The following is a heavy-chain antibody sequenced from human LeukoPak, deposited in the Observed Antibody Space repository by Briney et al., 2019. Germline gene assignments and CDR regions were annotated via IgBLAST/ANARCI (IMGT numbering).Heavy chain of an antibody. CDR1: GYSISSGYY. V-gene: IGHV4-38-2*02. CDR2: IDHSGST. D-gene: IGHD2-2*01. Sequence: SETLSLTCTVSGYSISSGYYWGWIRQPPGKGLEWIGSIDHSGSTYYNPSLKSRVTISVDTSKNQFSLKLSSVTAADTAVYYCARDPGLLDIVVVPAAILRNNWFDPWGQGTLVTVSS. J-gene: IGHJ5*02. CDR3: ARDPGLLDIVVVPAAILRNNWFDP.